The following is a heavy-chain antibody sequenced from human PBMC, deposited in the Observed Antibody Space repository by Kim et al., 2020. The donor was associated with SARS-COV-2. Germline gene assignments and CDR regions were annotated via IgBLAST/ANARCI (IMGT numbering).Heavy chain of an antibody. J-gene: IGHJ6*02. Sequence: SETLSLTCTVSGGSISSGDYYWSWIRQPPGKGLEWIGYIYYSGSTYYNPSLKSRVTISVDTSKNQFSLKLSSVTAADTAVYYCARGKDFWSGQLLYYYYGMDVWGQGTTVTVSS. CDR1: GGSISSGDYY. D-gene: IGHD3-3*01. CDR2: IYYSGST. CDR3: ARGKDFWSGQLLYYYYGMDV. V-gene: IGHV4-30-4*01.